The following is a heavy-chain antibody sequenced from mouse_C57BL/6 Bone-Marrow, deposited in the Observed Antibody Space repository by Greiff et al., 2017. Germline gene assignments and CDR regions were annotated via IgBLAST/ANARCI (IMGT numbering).Heavy chain of an antibody. J-gene: IGHJ3*01. Sequence: EVHLVESGEGLVKPGGSLKLSCAASGFTFSSYAMSWVRQTPEKRLEWVAYISSGGDYIYYADTVKGRFTISRDNARNTLYLQMSSLKSEDTAMYYGTRDYYDYNGAWFAYWGQGTLVTVSA. CDR2: ISSGGDYI. CDR3: TRDYYDYNGAWFAY. V-gene: IGHV5-9-1*02. D-gene: IGHD2-4*01. CDR1: GFTFSSYA.